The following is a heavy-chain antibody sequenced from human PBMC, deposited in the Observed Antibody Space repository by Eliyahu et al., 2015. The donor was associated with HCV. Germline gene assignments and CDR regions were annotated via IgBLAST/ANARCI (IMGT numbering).Heavy chain of an antibody. Sequence: QVQLQESGPGLVKPSETLSLTCSVSGASITRSIPYWGWXRQSPRKGLGWLGTVYYTXTTFYXPSLEXRLTISVDTSKSQFSLKLSXVTAADTGVYLCARQRDCSGGPCWQKPAKXLFDYWGQGMLVTVSS. CDR2: VYYTXTT. CDR1: GASITRSIPY. V-gene: IGHV4-39*01. J-gene: IGHJ4*02. CDR3: ARQRDCSGGPCWQKPAKXLFDY. D-gene: IGHD2-15*01.